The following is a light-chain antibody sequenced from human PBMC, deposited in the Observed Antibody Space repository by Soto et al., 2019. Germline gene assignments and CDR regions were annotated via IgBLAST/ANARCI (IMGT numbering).Light chain of an antibody. CDR1: RSDIGSYNS. J-gene: IGLJ3*02. V-gene: IGLV2-23*02. Sequence: QSALTQPASVSGSPGQSITIPCFGTRSDIGSYNSIAWYQQLPGKAPRVIIFGVTKRPSEISDRFFGSKSGSTASLTISGLQVEDEADYFCFSYAGSSTWVFGGGTKVTVL. CDR2: GVT. CDR3: FSYAGSSTWV.